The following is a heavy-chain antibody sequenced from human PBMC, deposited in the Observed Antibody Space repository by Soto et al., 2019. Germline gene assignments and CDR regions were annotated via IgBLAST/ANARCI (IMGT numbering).Heavy chain of an antibody. V-gene: IGHV3-21*01. J-gene: IGHJ6*02. CDR3: ARAPPTSPDYYDSSGYYYYYYGMDV. CDR2: ISSSSSYI. CDR1: GFTFSSYS. Sequence: GESLKISCAASGFTFSSYSMNWVRQAPGKGLEWVSSISSSSSYIYYADSVKGRFTISRDNAKNSLYLQMNSLRAEDTAVYYCARAPPTSPDYYDSSGYYYYYYGMDVWGQGTTVTVSS. D-gene: IGHD3-22*01.